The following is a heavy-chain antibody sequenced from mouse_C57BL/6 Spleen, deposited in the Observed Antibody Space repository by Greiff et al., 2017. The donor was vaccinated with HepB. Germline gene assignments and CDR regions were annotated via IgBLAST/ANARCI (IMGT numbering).Heavy chain of an antibody. V-gene: IGHV5-4*03. J-gene: IGHJ2*01. Sequence: EVMLVESGGGLVKPGGSLKLSCAASGFTFSSYAMSWVRQTPEKRLEWVATISDGGSYTYYPDNVKGRFTISRDNAKNNLYLQMSHLKSEDTAMYYCARGYGNYPYYFDYWGQGTTLTVSS. CDR3: ARGYGNYPYYFDY. CDR1: GFTFSSYA. CDR2: ISDGGSYT. D-gene: IGHD2-1*01.